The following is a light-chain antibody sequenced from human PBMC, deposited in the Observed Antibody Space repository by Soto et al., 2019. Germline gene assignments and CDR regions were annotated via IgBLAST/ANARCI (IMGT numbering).Light chain of an antibody. CDR3: QQRSNWPPS. CDR1: QSVSSY. J-gene: IGKJ4*02. Sequence: EIVLTQSPATLSLSPGERATLSCRASQSVSSYLAWYQQKPGQAPRLLIYDASNRATGIPARFSGSGSGTCFPLTISSLEPEDFAVYYCQQRSNWPPSFGGGTKVEIK. V-gene: IGKV3-11*01. CDR2: DAS.